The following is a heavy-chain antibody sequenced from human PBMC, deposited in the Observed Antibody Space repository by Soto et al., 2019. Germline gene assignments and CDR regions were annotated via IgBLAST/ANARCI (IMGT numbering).Heavy chain of an antibody. CDR1: GATFRSYA. J-gene: IGHJ6*02. Sequence: VQLVQSGAEVKKPGSSVKVSCRASGATFRSYAFTWVRQAPGQGLEWMGGISPIFGSTIYARQFQGRVTITADDSASTAYMELNSLSSEDTAVYYCAGDYGVDDWYGMDVWGQGTTVSVSS. V-gene: IGHV1-69*01. CDR3: AGDYGVDDWYGMDV. D-gene: IGHD3-9*01. CDR2: ISPIFGST.